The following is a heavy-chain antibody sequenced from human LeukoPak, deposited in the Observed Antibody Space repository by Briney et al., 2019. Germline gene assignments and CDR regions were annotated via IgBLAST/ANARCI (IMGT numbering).Heavy chain of an antibody. J-gene: IGHJ4*02. V-gene: IGHV3-30-3*01. CDR3: AREDIVVVPAAFDY. CDR1: GFTFSSYA. D-gene: IGHD2-2*01. Sequence: GGSLRLSCAASGFTFSSYAMHWVRQALGKGLEWVAVISYDGSSKYYADSVKGRFTISRGNSKYTLYLQMNSLRAEDTAVYYCAREDIVVVPAAFDYWGQGTLVTVSS. CDR2: ISYDGSSK.